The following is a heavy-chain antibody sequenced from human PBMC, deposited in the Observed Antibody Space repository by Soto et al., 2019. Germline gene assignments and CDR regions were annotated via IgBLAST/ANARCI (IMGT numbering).Heavy chain of an antibody. CDR3: ARHTPAISISDH. V-gene: IGHV4-39*01. Sequence: SETLSLTCTVSGGSISSSSYYWGWIRQPPGKGLEGIGSIYYSGSTYYNPSLKSRVTISVDTSKNQFSLNLSSVTAADTAVYYCARHTPAISISDHWGQGTLVTVSS. D-gene: IGHD2-15*01. CDR2: IYYSGST. CDR1: GGSISSSSYY. J-gene: IGHJ4*02.